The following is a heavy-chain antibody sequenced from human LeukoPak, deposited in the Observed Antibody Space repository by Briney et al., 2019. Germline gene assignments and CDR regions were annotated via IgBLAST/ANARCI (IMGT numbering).Heavy chain of an antibody. CDR1: GYSISSAYY. J-gene: IGHJ4*02. V-gene: IGHV4-38-2*01. D-gene: IGHD7-27*01. Sequence: PSETLSLTCGVSGYSISSAYYWGWIRQPPGKGLEWIGTMYHSGSTNYNPSLKSRVTISVDTSKNQFSLKLSSVTAADTAVYFCGRGFRGDNFDYWGQGTLVNVSS. CDR3: GRGFRGDNFDY. CDR2: MYHSGST.